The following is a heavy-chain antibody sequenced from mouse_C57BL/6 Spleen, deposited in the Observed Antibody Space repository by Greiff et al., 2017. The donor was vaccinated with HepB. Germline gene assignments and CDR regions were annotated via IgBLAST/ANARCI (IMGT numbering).Heavy chain of an antibody. CDR2: IYPRSGNT. Sequence: VQLQESGAELARPGASVKLSCKASGYTFTSYGISWVKQRTGQGLEWIGEIYPRSGNTYYNEKFKGKATLTADKSSSTAYMELRSLTSEDSAVYFCASYYDYDNWYFDVWGTGTTVTVSS. D-gene: IGHD2-4*01. CDR3: ASYYDYDNWYFDV. CDR1: GYTFTSYG. V-gene: IGHV1-81*01. J-gene: IGHJ1*03.